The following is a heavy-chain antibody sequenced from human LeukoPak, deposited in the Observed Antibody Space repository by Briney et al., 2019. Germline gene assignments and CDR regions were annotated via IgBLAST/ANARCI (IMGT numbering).Heavy chain of an antibody. Sequence: SETLSLTCTVPGGSISSYYWSWLRQPPGKGLEWIGYIYYSGSTNYNPSLKSRVTISVDTSKNQFSLKLTSVTAADTAVYYCARVGYCSDGSCYFVDYWGQGTLVTVSS. J-gene: IGHJ4*02. CDR3: ARVGYCSDGSCYFVDY. D-gene: IGHD2-15*01. CDR1: GGSISSYY. CDR2: IYYSGST. V-gene: IGHV4-59*01.